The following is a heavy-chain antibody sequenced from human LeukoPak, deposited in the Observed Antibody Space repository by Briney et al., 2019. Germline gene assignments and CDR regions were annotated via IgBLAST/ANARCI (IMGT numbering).Heavy chain of an antibody. V-gene: IGHV3-11*01. J-gene: IGHJ5*02. CDR1: GFTFSDYY. CDR2: ISSSGSTI. Sequence: PGGSLRLSCAASGFTFSDYYMSWIRQAPGKGLEWVSYISSSGSTIYYADSVKGRFTISRDNAKNPLYLQMNSLRAEDTAVYYCARDGLVVAATSYQNNWFDPWGQGTLVTVSS. CDR3: ARDGLVVAATSYQNNWFDP. D-gene: IGHD2-15*01.